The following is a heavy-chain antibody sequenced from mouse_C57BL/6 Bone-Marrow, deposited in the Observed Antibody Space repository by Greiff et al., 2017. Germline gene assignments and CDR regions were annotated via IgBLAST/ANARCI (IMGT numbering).Heavy chain of an antibody. J-gene: IGHJ2*01. CDR2: INPSTGGT. CDR3: ARRGDYYGSRGYFDY. V-gene: IGHV1-42*01. CDR1: GYSFTGYY. Sequence: VQLQQSGPELVKPGASVKISCKASGYSFTGYYMNWVKQSPEKSLEWIGEINPSTGGTTYNQKFKAKATLTVDKSSSTAYMQLKSLTSEDSAVYYCARRGDYYGSRGYFDYWGQGTTRTVSS. D-gene: IGHD1-1*01.